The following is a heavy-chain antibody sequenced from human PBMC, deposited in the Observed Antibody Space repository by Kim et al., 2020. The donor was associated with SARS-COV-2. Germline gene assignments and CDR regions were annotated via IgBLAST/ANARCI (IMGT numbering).Heavy chain of an antibody. V-gene: IGHV3-48*02. J-gene: IGHJ6*02. CDR3: ARDEGNP. CDR2: SRSRI. Sequence: SRSRIYDGGSVKCRFTISRDNAKNSLYRQMNSLRDEDTAVYYCARDEGNPWGQGTTVTVSS.